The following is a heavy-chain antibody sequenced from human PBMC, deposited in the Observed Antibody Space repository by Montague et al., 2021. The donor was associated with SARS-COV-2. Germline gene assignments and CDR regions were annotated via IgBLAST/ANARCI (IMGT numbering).Heavy chain of an antibody. D-gene: IGHD3-10*01. CDR2: LYRSGSV. CDR3: VRGAEEAHYAMYV. V-gene: IGHV4-39*02. CDR1: GGFISDSYY. Sequence: SETLSLTCIVSGGFISDSYYCAWIRHDPGKGLECLGSLYRSGSVYSNPSLKSRVSISVDKSKNHFSLRLTSATAAETAVYYCVRGAEEAHYAMYVWGQGTTVTVSS. J-gene: IGHJ6*02.